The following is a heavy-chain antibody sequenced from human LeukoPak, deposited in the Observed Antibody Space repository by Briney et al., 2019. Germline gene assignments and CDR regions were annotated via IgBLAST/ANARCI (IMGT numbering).Heavy chain of an antibody. D-gene: IGHD5-12*01. J-gene: IGHJ4*02. CDR2: ISVYNGNT. Sequence: GASVKVSCKASGYSFTSYGITWVRQAPGQGLEWMGWISVYNGNTNYAQKLQGRVTMTTDTSTSTAYMELRSLRSDDTAVYYCAGGATWIRPVDYWGQGTLVTVSS. V-gene: IGHV1-18*01. CDR1: GYSFTSYG. CDR3: AGGATWIRPVDY.